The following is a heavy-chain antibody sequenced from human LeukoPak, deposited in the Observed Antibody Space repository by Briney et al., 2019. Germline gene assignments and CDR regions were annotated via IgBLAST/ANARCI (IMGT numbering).Heavy chain of an antibody. CDR3: ARAPKSEYYYDSSGYYYFDY. CDR2: IKQDGSEK. J-gene: IGHJ4*02. D-gene: IGHD3-22*01. V-gene: IGHV3-7*03. CDR1: EFTFSSYW. Sequence: GGSLRLSCAASEFTFSSYWMSWVRQAPGKGLEWVANIKQDGSEKYYVDSVKGRFTISRDNAKNSLYLQMNSLRAEDTAVYYCARAPKSEYYYDSSGYYYFDYWGQGTLVTVSS.